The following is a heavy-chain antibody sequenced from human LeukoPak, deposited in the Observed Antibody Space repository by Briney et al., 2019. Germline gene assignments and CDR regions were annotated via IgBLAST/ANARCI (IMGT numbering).Heavy chain of an antibody. CDR1: GFTFSGSA. V-gene: IGHV3-73*01. J-gene: IGHJ4*02. Sequence: GGSLRLSCAASGFTFSGSAMHWVRQASGKGLEWVGRIRSKANSYATAYAASVKGRFTISRDDSQNTAYLQMNSLKTEDTAVYYCTRPVYSSSWLTDYWGQGTLGTVSS. D-gene: IGHD6-13*01. CDR2: IRSKANSYAT. CDR3: TRPVYSSSWLTDY.